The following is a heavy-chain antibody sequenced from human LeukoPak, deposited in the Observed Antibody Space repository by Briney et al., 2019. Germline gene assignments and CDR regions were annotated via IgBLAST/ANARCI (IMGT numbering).Heavy chain of an antibody. J-gene: IGHJ3*02. Sequence: HPGGSLRLSCAASGFNFSYCEMNWVRQAPGKGLEWVSYIYTSGSTIYYADSVKGRFTISRDNAKNSMYLQMNSLRADDTAVYYCARDRRYSSGWYGAFDIWGQGTMVTVSS. CDR2: IYTSGSTI. CDR3: ARDRRYSSGWYGAFDI. V-gene: IGHV3-48*03. D-gene: IGHD6-19*01. CDR1: GFNFSYCE.